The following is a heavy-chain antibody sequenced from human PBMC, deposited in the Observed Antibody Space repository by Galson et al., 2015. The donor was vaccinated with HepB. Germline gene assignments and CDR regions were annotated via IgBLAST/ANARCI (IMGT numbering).Heavy chain of an antibody. J-gene: IGHJ4*02. CDR2: ISYDGSNK. CDR1: GFTFSSYA. Sequence: SLRLSCAASGFTFSSYAMHWVRQAPGKGLEWVALISYDGSNKYYADSVKGRFTISRDNSKNTLYLQMNSLRAEDTAVYYCARDSSAWDRQDYFDYWGQGTLVTVSS. V-gene: IGHV3-30-3*01. CDR3: ARDSSAWDRQDYFDY. D-gene: IGHD6-19*01.